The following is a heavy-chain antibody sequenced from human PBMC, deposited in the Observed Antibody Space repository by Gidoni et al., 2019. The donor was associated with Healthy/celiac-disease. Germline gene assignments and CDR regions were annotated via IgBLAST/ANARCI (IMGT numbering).Heavy chain of an antibody. CDR1: GFTFSNAW. Sequence: EVQLVESGGGLVKAGGALRLATAASGFTFSNAWMSWVRQAPGKGLEWVGRIKSKTDGGTTDYAAPVKGRFTISRDASKNTLYLQMNSLKTEETAVYYCTTGVVVVAATPGPFRTVDVWGKGTTVTVSS. V-gene: IGHV3-15*01. CDR3: TTGVVVVAATPGPFRTVDV. CDR2: IKSKTDGGTT. J-gene: IGHJ6*04. D-gene: IGHD2-15*01.